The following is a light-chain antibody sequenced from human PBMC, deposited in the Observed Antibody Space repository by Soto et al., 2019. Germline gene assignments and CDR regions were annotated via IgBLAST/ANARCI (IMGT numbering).Light chain of an antibody. V-gene: IGLV2-14*01. CDR2: EVS. CDR3: LSKTSTISYV. CDR1: TSDVGGYNY. J-gene: IGLJ1*01. Sequence: QSVLTQPASVSGPPGQSIAISCTGTTSDVGGYNYVSWYQQHPGKVPKLLIHEVSNRPSGVSNRFSGSKSGNTASLTISGLQAEDEADYYCLSKTSTISYVFGTGTKVT.